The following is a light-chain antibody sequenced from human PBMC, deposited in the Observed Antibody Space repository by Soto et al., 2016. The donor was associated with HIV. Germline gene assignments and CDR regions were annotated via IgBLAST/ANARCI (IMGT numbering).Light chain of an antibody. CDR1: QTISTW. CDR2: KAS. CDR3: QQYNSYSWA. J-gene: IGKJ1*01. Sequence: DIQMTQSPSTLSASVGDRVTITCRASQTISTWLAWYQQTPGKAPKLLIYKASSLQSGVPSRFSGSGSGTEFTLTISSLQPEDFATYYCQQYNSYSWAFGQGTKVEIK. V-gene: IGKV1-5*03.